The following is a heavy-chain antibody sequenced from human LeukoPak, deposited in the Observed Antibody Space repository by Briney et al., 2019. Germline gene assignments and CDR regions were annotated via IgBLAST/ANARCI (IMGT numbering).Heavy chain of an antibody. CDR1: GGSFSGYY. CDR2: INHSGST. Sequence: SETLSLTGAVYGGSFSGYYWSWIRQPPGKGLEWIGEINHSGSTNSNPSLKSRVTISVDTSQNQFSLKLSSVPAADTAVYYCARGHRGVGSFNYYYYYYMDVWGKGTTVTVSS. V-gene: IGHV4-34*01. J-gene: IGHJ6*03. D-gene: IGHD3-10*01. CDR3: ARGHRGVGSFNYYYYYYMDV.